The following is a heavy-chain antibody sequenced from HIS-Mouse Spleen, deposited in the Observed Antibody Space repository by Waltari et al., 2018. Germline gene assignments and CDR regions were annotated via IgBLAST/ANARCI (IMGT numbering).Heavy chain of an antibody. V-gene: IGHV4-39*01. CDR2: IYYSGST. CDR3: ARLTGDLDAFDI. J-gene: IGHJ3*02. D-gene: IGHD7-27*01. Sequence: GLEWIGSIYYSGSTYYNPSLKSRVTISVDTSKNQFSLKLSSVTAADTAVYYCARLTGDLDAFDIWGQGTMVTVSS.